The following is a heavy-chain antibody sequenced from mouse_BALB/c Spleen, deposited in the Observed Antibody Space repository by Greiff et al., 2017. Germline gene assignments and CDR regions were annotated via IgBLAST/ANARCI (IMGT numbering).Heavy chain of an antibody. Sequence: VHLQESGPGLVAPSQSLSITCTVSGFSLTSYGVHWVRQPPGKGLEWLGVIWAGGSTNYNSALMSRLSISKDNSKSQVFLKMNSLQTDDTAMYYCAREEANWDDAMDYWGQGTSVTVSS. V-gene: IGHV2-9*02. CDR1: GFSLTSYG. D-gene: IGHD4-1*01. J-gene: IGHJ4*01. CDR2: IWAGGST. CDR3: AREEANWDDAMDY.